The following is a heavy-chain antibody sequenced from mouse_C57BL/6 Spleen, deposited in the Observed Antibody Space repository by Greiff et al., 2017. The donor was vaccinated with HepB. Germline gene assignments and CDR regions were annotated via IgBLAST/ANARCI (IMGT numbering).Heavy chain of an antibody. CDR3: ASCYVYDHWYCDV. CDR1: GYTFTSYG. D-gene: IGHD2-2*01. V-gene: IGHV1-81*01. CDR2: IYPRSGNT. J-gene: IGHJ1*03. Sequence: QVQLQQSGAELARPGASVKLSCKASGYTFTSYGISWVKQRTGQGLEWIGEIYPRSGNTYYNEKFKGKATLTADKSSSTAYMELRSLTSEDSAVYFCASCYVYDHWYCDVWGTGTTVTVSS.